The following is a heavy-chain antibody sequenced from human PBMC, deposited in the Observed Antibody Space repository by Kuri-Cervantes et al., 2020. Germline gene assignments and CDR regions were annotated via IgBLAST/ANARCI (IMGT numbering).Heavy chain of an antibody. J-gene: IGHJ6*03. CDR2: ISSSSSYI. CDR3: ARDRFWEYYYYMDV. CDR1: GFTFSSYS. D-gene: IGHD3-3*01. Sequence: GGSLRLSCAASGFTFSSYSMNWVRQAPGKGLEWVSSISSSSSYIYYADSVKGRFTISRDNAKNSLYLQMNSLRAEDTAVYYCARDRFWEYYYYMDVWGKGTTVTVSS. V-gene: IGHV3-21*01.